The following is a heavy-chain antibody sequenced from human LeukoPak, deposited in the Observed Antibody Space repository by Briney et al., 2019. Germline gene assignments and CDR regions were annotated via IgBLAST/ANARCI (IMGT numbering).Heavy chain of an antibody. CDR1: GYTFTIYY. V-gene: IGHV1-2*02. CDR2: INPNSGGT. Sequence: ASVKVSCKASGYTFTIYYIHWVRQAPGQGLEWMGWINPNSGGTNYAQKFQGRVTMTRDTSISTAYMELSRLRSDDTAVYYCAREAKGAAFDIWGQGTMVTVSS. J-gene: IGHJ3*02. CDR3: AREAKGAAFDI.